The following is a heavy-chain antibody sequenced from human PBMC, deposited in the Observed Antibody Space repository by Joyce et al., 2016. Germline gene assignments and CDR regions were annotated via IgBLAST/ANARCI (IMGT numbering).Heavy chain of an antibody. CDR3: AGGEFAPDY. J-gene: IGHJ4*02. V-gene: IGHV4-4*07. CDR1: GRDSISNYY. CDR2: FYASGIT. Sequence: QVQLQESGPGLVKASETLSLTCSVSGRDSISNYYWSWIRQPAGKGLEWIGRFYASGITNYNPSLESRVTMSLDTSKNHFSLNLNSVTAADTAVYFCAGGEFAPDYWGQGTLVTVSS.